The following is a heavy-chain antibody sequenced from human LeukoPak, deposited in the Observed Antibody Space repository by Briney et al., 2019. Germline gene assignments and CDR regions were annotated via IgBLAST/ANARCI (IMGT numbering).Heavy chain of an antibody. V-gene: IGHV3-30*04. J-gene: IGHJ4*02. CDR1: GFTFSSYA. CDR3: ARAVYRSGGYCFDY. Sequence: PGGSLRLSCAASGFTFSSYAMQWVRQAPAKGLGGVQFISYDGSDKNYADSVKGRFTISRDNSKNTLYLQMNSLRADDTAVYYCARAVYRSGGYCFDYWGQGTLVIVSS. D-gene: IGHD6-19*01. CDR2: ISYDGSDK.